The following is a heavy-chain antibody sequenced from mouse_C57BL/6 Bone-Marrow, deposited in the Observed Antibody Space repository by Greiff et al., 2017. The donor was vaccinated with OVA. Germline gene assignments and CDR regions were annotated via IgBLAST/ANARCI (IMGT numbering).Heavy chain of an antibody. CDR3: TTGVLRWRDY. J-gene: IGHJ2*01. CDR2: IDPENGDT. CDR1: GFNIKDDY. D-gene: IGHD1-1*01. V-gene: IGHV14-4*01. Sequence: EVQLQQSGAELVRPGASVKLSCTASGFNIKDDYMHWVKQRPEQGLEWIGWIDPENGDTEYASKFQGKATITADTSSNTAYLQLSSLTSEDTAVYYCTTGVLRWRDYWGQGTTLTVSS.